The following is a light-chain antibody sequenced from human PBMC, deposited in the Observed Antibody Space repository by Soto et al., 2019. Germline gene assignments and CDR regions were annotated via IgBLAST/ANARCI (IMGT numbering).Light chain of an antibody. J-gene: IGKJ3*01. CDR2: GAS. CDR1: QSVSSSY. V-gene: IGKV3-20*01. Sequence: EIVLTQSPGTLSLSPGERATLSCRASQSVSSSYLAWYQQKPGQAPRLLIYGASSRATGIPDRFSGSGSGTDLTLTISRLEPEDFAVYYCQQYGSSPAFTFGSGTKVDIK. CDR3: QQYGSSPAFT.